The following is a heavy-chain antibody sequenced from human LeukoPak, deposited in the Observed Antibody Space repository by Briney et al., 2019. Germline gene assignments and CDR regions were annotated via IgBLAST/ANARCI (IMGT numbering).Heavy chain of an antibody. CDR2: IYYSGST. CDR3: ARVPDYYSYYMDV. V-gene: IGHV4-59*01. CDR1: GGSISSYY. J-gene: IGHJ6*03. Sequence: PSETLSLTCTVSGGSISSYYWSWIRQPPGKGLEWIGYIYYSGSTNYNPSLKSRVTISVDTSKNQFSLKLSSVTAADTAVYYCARVPDYYSYYMDVWGKGTTVTVS.